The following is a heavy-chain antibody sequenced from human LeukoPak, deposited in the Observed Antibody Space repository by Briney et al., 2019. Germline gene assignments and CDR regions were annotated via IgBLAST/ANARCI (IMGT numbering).Heavy chain of an antibody. Sequence: GASVKVSCKASGYTFTSYGISWVRQAPGQGLEWMGWISAYNGNTNYAQKLQGRVTMTTDTSTSTAYMELRSLRSDDTAVYYCARTYYYDSSGYYFSDWGQGTLVTVSS. CDR2: ISAYNGNT. J-gene: IGHJ4*02. D-gene: IGHD3-22*01. V-gene: IGHV1-18*01. CDR1: GYTFTSYG. CDR3: ARTYYYDSSGYYFSD.